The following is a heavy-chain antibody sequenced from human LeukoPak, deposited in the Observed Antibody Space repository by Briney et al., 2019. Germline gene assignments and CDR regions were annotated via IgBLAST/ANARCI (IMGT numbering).Heavy chain of an antibody. V-gene: IGHV4-34*01. CDR1: GFTFSNAW. CDR2: ISHSGST. Sequence: KPGGSLRLSCAASGFTFSNAWMSWIRQPPGKGLEWIGEISHSGSTNYNPSLKSRVTISVDTSKNQFSLKLSSVTAADTAVYYCARGGSRIVVVVAARKPHYFDYWGQGTLVTVSS. CDR3: ARGGSRIVVVVAARKPHYFDY. D-gene: IGHD2-15*01. J-gene: IGHJ4*02.